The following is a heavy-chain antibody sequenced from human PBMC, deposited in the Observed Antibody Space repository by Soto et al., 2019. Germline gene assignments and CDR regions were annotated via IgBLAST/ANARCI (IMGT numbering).Heavy chain of an antibody. D-gene: IGHD5-18*01. CDR1: GGSVSSGSYY. CDR2: IYYSGST. V-gene: IGHV4-61*01. Sequence: SETLSLTCTVSGGSVSSGSYYWSWIRQPPGKGLEWIGYIYYSGSTNYNPSLKSRVTISVDTAKNQFSLKLSSVTAADTAVYYCAREFSCVGCNRGYSYGYITPVDVWGQGTTVTVSS. CDR3: AREFSCVGCNRGYSYGYITPVDV. J-gene: IGHJ6*02.